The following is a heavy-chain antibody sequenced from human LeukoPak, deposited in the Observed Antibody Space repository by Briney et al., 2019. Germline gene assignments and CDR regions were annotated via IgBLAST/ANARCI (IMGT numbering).Heavy chain of an antibody. V-gene: IGHV3-23*01. D-gene: IGHD6-13*01. J-gene: IGHJ4*02. CDR3: AKAPRVYSSSFYYFDY. CDR1: GFTFDDYA. CDR2: ISGSGGST. Sequence: GGSLRLSCAASGFTFDDYAMHWVRQAPGKGLEWVSAISGSGGSTYYADSVKGRFTISRDNSKNTLYLQMNSLRAEDTAVYYCAKAPRVYSSSFYYFDYWGQGTLVTVSS.